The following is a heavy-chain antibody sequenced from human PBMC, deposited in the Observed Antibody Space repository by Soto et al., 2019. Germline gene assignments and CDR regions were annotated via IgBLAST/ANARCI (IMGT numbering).Heavy chain of an antibody. J-gene: IGHJ5*02. Sequence: GASVKVSCKASGYTFTSYYMHWVRQAPGQGLEWMGIINPSGGSTSYAQKFQGRVTMTRDTSTSTVYMELSSLRSEDTAVYYCARGRDYYGSGSYPYPRPWFDPWGQGTLVTVSS. CDR2: INPSGGST. D-gene: IGHD3-10*01. CDR1: GYTFTSYY. CDR3: ARGRDYYGSGSYPYPRPWFDP. V-gene: IGHV1-46*01.